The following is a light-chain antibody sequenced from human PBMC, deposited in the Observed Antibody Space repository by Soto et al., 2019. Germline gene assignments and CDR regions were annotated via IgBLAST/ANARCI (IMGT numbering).Light chain of an antibody. CDR1: QSVSRN. CDR2: GAS. V-gene: IGKV3-15*01. Sequence: EIVMTQSTATLSVSPGERVTLSCRASQSVSRNFAWYRQKPGQAPTLLIYGASTRATGIPDRFRGSGSGTESTLTISSLQSEDFAVYYCQQYNNWPYTFGQGTKLDIK. J-gene: IGKJ2*01. CDR3: QQYNNWPYT.